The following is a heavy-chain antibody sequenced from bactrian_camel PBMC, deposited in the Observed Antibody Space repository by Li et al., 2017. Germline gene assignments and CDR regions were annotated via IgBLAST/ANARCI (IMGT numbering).Heavy chain of an antibody. V-gene: IGHV3S53*01. CDR1: GSSYRRC. D-gene: IGHD6*01. CDR3: AAGDSFSRTWSHAAGYKY. J-gene: IGHJ4*01. CDR2: IGRDGVA. Sequence: VQLVESGGGSVQAGGSLRLSCAASGSSYRRCMGWFRQTPGKEREGVASIGRDGVADYANSVKGRFTISRDNAKNTVYLQMNSLKPEDTAMYYRAAGDSFSRTWSHAAGYKYWGQGTQVTVS.